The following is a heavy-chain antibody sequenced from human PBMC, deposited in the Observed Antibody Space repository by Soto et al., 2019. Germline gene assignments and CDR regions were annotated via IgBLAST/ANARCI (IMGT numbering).Heavy chain of an antibody. CDR1: GYSFTSYW. CDR2: IYPGDSDT. J-gene: IGHJ6*02. D-gene: IGHD2-2*02. V-gene: IGHV5-51*01. Sequence: PGESLKISCKGSGYSFTSYWIGWVRQMPGKGLEWMGIIYPGDSDTRYSPSFQGQVTISADKSISTAYLQWSSLKASDTAMYYCARQPIVVVPAAIRGRYYYYYGMDVWGQGTTVTVSS. CDR3: ARQPIVVVPAAIRGRYYYYYGMDV.